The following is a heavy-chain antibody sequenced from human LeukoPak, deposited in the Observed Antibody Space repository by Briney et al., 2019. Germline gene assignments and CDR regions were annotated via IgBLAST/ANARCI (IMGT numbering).Heavy chain of an antibody. V-gene: IGHV4-4*07. CDR3: ARGFYGDYVFDY. D-gene: IGHD4-17*01. J-gene: IGHJ4*02. Sequence: PSETLSLTCSVSDDSITMYYWSWIRQPAGKGLEWIGRIYTSGTTNYNPSLKSRVTMSVDTSKNQFSLNLSSVTAADTAVYYCARGFYGDYVFDYWGQGTLVTVSS. CDR2: IYTSGTT. CDR1: DDSITMYY.